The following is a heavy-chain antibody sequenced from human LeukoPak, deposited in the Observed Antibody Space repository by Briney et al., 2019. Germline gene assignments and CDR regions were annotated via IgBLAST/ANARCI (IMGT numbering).Heavy chain of an antibody. Sequence: PGGSLRLSCAASGFTFSSYWMSWVRQAPGKGLEWVVNIKQDGSEKYYVDSVKGRFTISRDNAKNSLYLQMNSLRAEDTAVYYCARGYDFWSGYPGGVDYWGQGTLVTVSS. J-gene: IGHJ4*02. D-gene: IGHD3-3*01. CDR2: IKQDGSEK. CDR3: ARGYDFWSGYPGGVDY. V-gene: IGHV3-7*01. CDR1: GFTFSSYW.